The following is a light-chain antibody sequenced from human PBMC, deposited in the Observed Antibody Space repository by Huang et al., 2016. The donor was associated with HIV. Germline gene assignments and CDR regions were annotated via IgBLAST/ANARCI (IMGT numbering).Light chain of an antibody. CDR1: QSLRHRNGLNY. Sequence: VVMTQSPLSLPVPPGEPASISCRSSQSLRHRNGLNYLDWYLQKPGQSPQLLIHLGSSRACGVPDRFRGGGSGTDFSLNISRVEAEDAGIYYCMEALQTPYTFGQGTKLEI. J-gene: IGKJ2*01. CDR2: LGS. CDR3: MEALQTPYT. V-gene: IGKV2-28*01.